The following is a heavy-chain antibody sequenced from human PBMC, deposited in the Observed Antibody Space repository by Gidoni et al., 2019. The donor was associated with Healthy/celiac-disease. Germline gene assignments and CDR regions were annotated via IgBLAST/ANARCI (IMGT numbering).Heavy chain of an antibody. CDR3: AKGYYYYDSSGYYYYYYGMDV. D-gene: IGHD3-22*01. CDR2: ISGSGGST. V-gene: IGHV3-23*01. Sequence: EVQLLESGGGLVQPGGSLRLSCAASGFTFSSYAMSWVRQAPGKGLEWVSAISGSGGSTYYAESVKGRFTISRDNSKNTLYLQMNSLRAEDTAVYYCAKGYYYYDSSGYYYYYYGMDVWGKGPRSPSPQ. CDR1: GFTFSSYA. J-gene: IGHJ6*01.